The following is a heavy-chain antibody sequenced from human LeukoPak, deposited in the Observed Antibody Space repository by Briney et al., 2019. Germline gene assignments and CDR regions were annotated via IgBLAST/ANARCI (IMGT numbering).Heavy chain of an antibody. CDR1: GFTFSSYG. CDR2: ISGSGGST. Sequence: GGSLRLSCAASGFTFSSYGMSWVRQAPGKGLEWVSAISGSGGSTYYADSVKGRFTISRDNAKNTLYLQMNSLRAEDTAVYYCAKNPAAFSSGWYYWGQGTLVTVSS. D-gene: IGHD6-19*01. J-gene: IGHJ4*02. CDR3: AKNPAAFSSGWYY. V-gene: IGHV3-23*01.